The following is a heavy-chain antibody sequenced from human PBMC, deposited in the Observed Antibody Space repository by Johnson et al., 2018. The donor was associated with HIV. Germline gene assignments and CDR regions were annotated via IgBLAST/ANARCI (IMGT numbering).Heavy chain of an antibody. V-gene: IGHV3-13*01. CDR3: VREHRADESFDL. CDR1: GFTFSSYY. D-gene: IGHD1-14*01. CDR2: IGTAGDT. J-gene: IGHJ3*01. Sequence: VQLVESGGGLKQPGGSLRLSCAASGFTFSSYYMHWVRQATGKGLEWVSTIGTAGDTYYPGSVKGRFTVSREDAKNSLYLQMNSLRAGDTAVYYCVREHRADESFDLWGQGTMVTVSS.